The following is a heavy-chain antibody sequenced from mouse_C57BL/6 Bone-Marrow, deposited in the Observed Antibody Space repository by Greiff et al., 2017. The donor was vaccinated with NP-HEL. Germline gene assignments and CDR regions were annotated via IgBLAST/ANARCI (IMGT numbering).Heavy chain of an antibody. Sequence: QVQLQQPGAELVMPGASVKLSCKASGYTFTSYWMHWVKQRPGQGLEWIGEIDPSDSYTNYNQKFKGKSTLTVDKSSSTAYMQLSSLTSEDSAVYYCAYYDYDEDDWGQGTTLTVSS. V-gene: IGHV1-69*01. CDR3: AYYDYDEDD. D-gene: IGHD2-4*01. J-gene: IGHJ2*01. CDR2: IDPSDSYT. CDR1: GYTFTSYW.